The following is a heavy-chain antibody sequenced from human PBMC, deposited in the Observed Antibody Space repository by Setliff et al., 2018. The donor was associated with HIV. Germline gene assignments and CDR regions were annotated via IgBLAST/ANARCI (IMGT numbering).Heavy chain of an antibody. V-gene: IGHV1-18*01. CDR1: GYTFTSYG. Sequence: GASVKVSCKASGYTFTSYGISWVRQAPGQGLEWMGWISAYNGNTNYAQKLQGRVTMTRDTSTSTVYMELRSLRSEDTAIYYCAREATMTSRESNWFDPWGQGTLVTVSS. CDR3: AREATMTSRESNWFDP. D-gene: IGHD5-12*01. CDR2: ISAYNGNT. J-gene: IGHJ5*02.